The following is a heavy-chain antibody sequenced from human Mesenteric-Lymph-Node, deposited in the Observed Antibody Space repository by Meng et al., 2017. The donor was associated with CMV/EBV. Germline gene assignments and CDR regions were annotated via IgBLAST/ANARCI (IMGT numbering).Heavy chain of an antibody. V-gene: IGHV3-23*01. J-gene: IGHJ4*02. Sequence: GESLKISCAASGLTFSSYAMSWVRQAPGKGLEWVSAISGSGGRTYYADSVRGRFTISRDNSKNTLYLQMNSLRVEDTAVYYCAKDPGEYSYDYRFDYWGQGTLVTVSS. CDR1: GLTFSSYA. CDR2: ISGSGGRT. CDR3: AKDPGEYSYDYRFDY. D-gene: IGHD5-18*01.